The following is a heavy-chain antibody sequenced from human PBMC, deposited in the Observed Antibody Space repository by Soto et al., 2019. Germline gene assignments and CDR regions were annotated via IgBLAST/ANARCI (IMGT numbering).Heavy chain of an antibody. J-gene: IGHJ4*02. CDR3: ALTLSYRIAVAPKSPILGY. CDR1: GFSLITSGVG. D-gene: IGHD6-19*01. CDR2: ISWNDDK. V-gene: IGHV2-5*01. Sequence: QITLKESGPTLVKPTQTLTLTCTFSGFSLITSGVGVGWIRQPPGKARERLALISWNDDKHYSPSLNTRLTITKDTAKNHVVRTRANMDPVATATYYCALTLSYRIAVAPKSPILGYWGQGTMVTVSS.